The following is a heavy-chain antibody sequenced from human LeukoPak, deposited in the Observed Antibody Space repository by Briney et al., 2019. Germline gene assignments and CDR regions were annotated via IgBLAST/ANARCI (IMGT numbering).Heavy chain of an antibody. J-gene: IGHJ6*03. Sequence: GGSLRLSCAASGFTFSDYYMNWIRQAPGKGLEWVSYISSSGSTIYYADSVKGRFTISRDNAKNSLYLQMNSLRAEDTAVYYCARDVLYYYYYMDVWGKGTTVTVSS. D-gene: IGHD3-10*02. CDR1: GFTFSDYY. V-gene: IGHV3-11*01. CDR3: ARDVLYYYYYMDV. CDR2: ISSSGSTI.